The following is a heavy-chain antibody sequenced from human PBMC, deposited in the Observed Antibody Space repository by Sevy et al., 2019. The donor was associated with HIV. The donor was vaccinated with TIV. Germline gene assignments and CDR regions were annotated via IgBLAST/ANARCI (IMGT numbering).Heavy chain of an antibody. J-gene: IGHJ5*02. CDR2: IYPGDSDT. CDR3: ARHGWQMGSQFTWFDP. Sequence: GESLKISCKASGYKFSDYWIGWVRQMPGKGLEWMGIIYPGDSDTKYSPSFQGHVTFSVDKSLNTAYLHFSRLRATDTATYFCARHGWQMGSQFTWFDPWGLGTPVTVSS. CDR1: GYKFSDYW. D-gene: IGHD3-10*01. V-gene: IGHV5-51*01.